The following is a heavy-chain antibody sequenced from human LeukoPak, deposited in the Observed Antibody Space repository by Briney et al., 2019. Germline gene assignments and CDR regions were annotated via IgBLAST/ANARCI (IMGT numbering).Heavy chain of an antibody. CDR1: GYTFNHHG. CDR2: ISAYNGDT. Sequence: GASVKVSCKASGYTFNHHGIAWVRQAPGQGLEWMGWISAYNGDTKYAQDFQGRVTMTTETSTSTAYMELRSLRADATAVCYCARDPSNTSGRYQYFDLWGRGTLVTVSS. CDR3: ARDPSNTSGRYQYFDL. J-gene: IGHJ2*01. V-gene: IGHV1-18*01. D-gene: IGHD6-19*01.